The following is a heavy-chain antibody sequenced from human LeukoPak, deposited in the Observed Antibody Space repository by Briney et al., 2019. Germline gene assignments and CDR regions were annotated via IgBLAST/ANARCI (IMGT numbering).Heavy chain of an antibody. D-gene: IGHD2-21*02. CDR1: GYTFTGYY. J-gene: IGHJ6*03. Sequence: ASVKVSCKASGYTFTGYYMHWVRQAPGQGLEWMGWINPNSGGTNYAQKFQGRVTMTRDTSISTAYMELSSLRSEDTAVYYCARAYCGGDCYSNYYYYMDVWGKGTTVTVSS. CDR3: ARAYCGGDCYSNYYYYMDV. V-gene: IGHV1-2*02. CDR2: INPNSGGT.